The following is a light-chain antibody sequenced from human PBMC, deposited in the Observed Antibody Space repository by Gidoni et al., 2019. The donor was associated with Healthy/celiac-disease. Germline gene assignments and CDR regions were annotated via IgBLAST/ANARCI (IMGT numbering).Light chain of an antibody. CDR1: QSVRSSY. Sequence: DIILTQSLGTLSLSPRERATLPCRASQSVRSSYFVWYQQKPGQAPRLLIYRASSRATGIPDRFSGSGSGTDFTLTISRLEPEDFAVYYCQQYGSSLLTFGGXTKVEIK. CDR2: RAS. J-gene: IGKJ4*01. V-gene: IGKV3-20*01. CDR3: QQYGSSLLT.